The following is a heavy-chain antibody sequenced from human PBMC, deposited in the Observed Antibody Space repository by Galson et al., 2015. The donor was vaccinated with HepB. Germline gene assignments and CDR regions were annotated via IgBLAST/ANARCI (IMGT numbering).Heavy chain of an antibody. CDR3: ARSIAVTGPYSSGLDV. J-gene: IGHJ6*02. CDR2: MYRSDSET. V-gene: IGHV5-51*01. Sequence: QSGAEVKKPGESLKISCKGSGYTFTSYWIGWVRQMPGKGLGWMGIMYRSDSETRYSPSFQGQVTFSADTSINTAYLQWSSLKASDTATYYCARSIAVTGPYSSGLDVWGQGTTVTVSS. CDR1: GYTFTSYW. D-gene: IGHD6-19*01.